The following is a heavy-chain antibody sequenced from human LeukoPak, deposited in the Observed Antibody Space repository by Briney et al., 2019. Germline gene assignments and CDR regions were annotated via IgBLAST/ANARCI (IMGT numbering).Heavy chain of an antibody. CDR2: INPASGGT. Sequence: ASVMVSCKAAGYSFTSSYLYRLRQAPGQGLEWMGWINPASGGTEYAQIFQGRVSMTTDTSTNTAYMELTGLISDDTAVYYGSLFRFGGHGSTAYRFLEHWGQGTLIAVSS. V-gene: IGHV1-2*02. CDR1: GYSFTSSY. J-gene: IGHJ4*02. D-gene: IGHD2/OR15-2a*01. CDR3: SLFRFGGHGSTAYRFLEH.